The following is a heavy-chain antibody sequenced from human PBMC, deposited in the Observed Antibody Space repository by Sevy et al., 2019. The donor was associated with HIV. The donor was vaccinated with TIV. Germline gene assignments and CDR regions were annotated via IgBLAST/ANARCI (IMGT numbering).Heavy chain of an antibody. CDR1: GFTFSSYE. Sequence: GESLKISCAASGFTFSSYEMNWVRQAPGKGLEWVSYISSSGSTIYYADSVKGRFTISRENAKNSLYLQMNSLRAEDTAVYYCARQIFGVLIEKLYTTVLLDGMDVWGQGTTVTVSS. D-gene: IGHD3-3*01. CDR3: ARQIFGVLIEKLYTTVLLDGMDV. CDR2: ISSSGSTI. V-gene: IGHV3-48*03. J-gene: IGHJ6*02.